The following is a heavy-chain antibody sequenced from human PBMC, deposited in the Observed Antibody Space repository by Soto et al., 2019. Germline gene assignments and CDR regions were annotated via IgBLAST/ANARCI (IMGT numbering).Heavy chain of an antibody. V-gene: IGHV1-46*03. J-gene: IGHJ4*02. CDR1: GYTFTSYY. Sequence: QVQLVQSGAEVKKPGASVKVSCKASGYTFTSYYMDWVRQAPGQGLEWMGIINPSGGATRYPQKFQGRVTMTSATSTSTFYMELTSLRSEDTAVYYCTRVGAGVTGDLMGVGDYWGQGTLVTVSS. D-gene: IGHD7-27*01. CDR2: INPSGGAT. CDR3: TRVGAGVTGDLMGVGDY.